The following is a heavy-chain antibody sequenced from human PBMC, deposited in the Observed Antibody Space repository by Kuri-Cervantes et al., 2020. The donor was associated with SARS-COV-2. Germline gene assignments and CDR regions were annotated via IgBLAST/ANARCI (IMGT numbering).Heavy chain of an antibody. CDR1: GGSISSSSYY. D-gene: IGHD5-18*01. Sequence: SEILSLTCAVSGGSISSSSYYWGWILQPPGKGLECIGSISYSGCTYYNPSLQSRVTISVDTSTNQFSLKLSSVTAADTAVYYCARRTLDTAMVRGVRAPNNAFDIWGQGTMVTVSS. J-gene: IGHJ3*02. CDR2: ISYSGCT. V-gene: IGHV4-39*01. CDR3: ARRTLDTAMVRGVRAPNNAFDI.